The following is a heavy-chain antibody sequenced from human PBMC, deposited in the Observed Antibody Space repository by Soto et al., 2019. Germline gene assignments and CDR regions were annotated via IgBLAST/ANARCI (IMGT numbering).Heavy chain of an antibody. CDR1: GYTFNKYA. Sequence: ASVKVSCKASGYTFNKYAMHWVRQAPGQRLEWMGWINGGDGNIKYSQKFQGRVTITRDTTASTAYMEPSSLGSEDTAVYYCARARAIAAGGITWFDPWGQGTLVTVSS. D-gene: IGHD6-13*01. CDR2: INGGDGNI. J-gene: IGHJ5*02. CDR3: ARARAIAAGGITWFDP. V-gene: IGHV1-3*01.